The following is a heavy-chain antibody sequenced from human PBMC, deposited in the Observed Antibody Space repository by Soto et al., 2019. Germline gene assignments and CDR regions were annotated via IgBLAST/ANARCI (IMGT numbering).Heavy chain of an antibody. V-gene: IGHV3-21*01. CDR2: ISSSSSYI. D-gene: IGHD2-21*02. Sequence: EVQLVESGGGLVKPGESLRLSCAASGFTFRTYSMNWVRQAPGKGLEWVSLISSSSSYIYYADSLKGRFTISRDNAKNSLYLEMNNLRAEDTAVYYCARFVSATAINDHWGQGTLVTVSP. J-gene: IGHJ4*02. CDR3: ARFVSATAINDH. CDR1: GFTFRTYS.